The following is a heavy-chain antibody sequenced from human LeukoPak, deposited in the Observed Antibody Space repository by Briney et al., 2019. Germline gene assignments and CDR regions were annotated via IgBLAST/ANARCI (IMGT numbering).Heavy chain of an antibody. V-gene: IGHV3-23*01. CDR1: GFTFSSYA. D-gene: IGHD3-22*01. CDR2: ITGSGGST. J-gene: IGHJ4*02. CDR3: AKRGYYDSGALRAPFEY. Sequence: GGSLRLSCAASGFTFSSYAMIWVRQAPGKGLEWVAGITGSGGSTQHADSVKGRFTISRDNSKNTLYLQMNSLRAEDTAIYYCAKRGYYDSGALRAPFEYWGQGTLVTVSS.